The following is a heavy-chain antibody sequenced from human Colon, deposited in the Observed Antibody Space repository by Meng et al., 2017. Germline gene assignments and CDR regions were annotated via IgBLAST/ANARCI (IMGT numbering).Heavy chain of an antibody. CDR3: ASGDFCSGGSCYFPSDY. D-gene: IGHD2-15*01. J-gene: IGHJ4*02. V-gene: IGHV1-69*13. CDR2: IIPIFGTA. Sequence: SVKVSCKASGGTFSSYAISWVRQAPGQGLEWMGGIIPIFGTANYAQKFQGRVTITADESTSTAYMELSSLRSEDTAVYYCASGDFCSGGSCYFPSDYWGQGTPVTVSS. CDR1: GGTFSSYA.